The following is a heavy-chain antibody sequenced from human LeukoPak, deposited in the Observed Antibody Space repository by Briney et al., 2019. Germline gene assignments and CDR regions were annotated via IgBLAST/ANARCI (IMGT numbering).Heavy chain of an antibody. CDR2: IGTAGDT. J-gene: IGHJ4*02. Sequence: GGSLRLSCAASGFTFSSYDMHWVRQATGKGLEWVSAIGTAGDTYYPGSVKGRFTISRENAKNSLYLQMNSLRAEDTAVYYCARAPIAAAGTIYFDYWGQGTLATVSS. CDR1: GFTFSSYD. V-gene: IGHV3-13*01. D-gene: IGHD6-13*01. CDR3: ARAPIAAAGTIYFDY.